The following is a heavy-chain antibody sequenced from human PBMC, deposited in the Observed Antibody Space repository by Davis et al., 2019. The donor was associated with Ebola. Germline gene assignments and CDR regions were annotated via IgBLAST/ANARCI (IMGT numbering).Heavy chain of an antibody. D-gene: IGHD4-11*01. J-gene: IGHJ4*02. CDR2: INPSGGST. Sequence: ASVKVSCKASGYTFTSYGISWVRQAPGQGLEWMGIINPSGGSTSYAQKFQGRVTMTRDTSTSTVYMELSSLRSEDTAVYYCARDTTVTPLDYWGQGTLVTVSS. V-gene: IGHV1-46*01. CDR1: GYTFTSYG. CDR3: ARDTTVTPLDY.